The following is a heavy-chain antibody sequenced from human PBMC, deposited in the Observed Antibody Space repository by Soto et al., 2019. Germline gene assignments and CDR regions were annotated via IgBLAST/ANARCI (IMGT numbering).Heavy chain of an antibody. CDR3: APSGYSRSWGA. D-gene: IGHD6-13*01. V-gene: IGHV2-5*02. CDR1: VFSLSTIGVG. CDR2: IYWDDDK. J-gene: IGHJ6*02. Sequence: SGPSLVNPTQTLTLTCTFSVFSLSTIGVGVGWIPQPPGKPMEWLALIYWDDDKRYSPSLKSRLTITKDTSKNQVVLTMTNMEPVDTATYYCAPSGYSRSWGAWGQGTTVTVSS.